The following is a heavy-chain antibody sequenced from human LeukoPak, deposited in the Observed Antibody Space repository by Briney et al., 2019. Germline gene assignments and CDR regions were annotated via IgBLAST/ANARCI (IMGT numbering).Heavy chain of an antibody. J-gene: IGHJ4*02. Sequence: GGSLRLSCAASGFTVSSNYMSWVRQAPGKGLEWVSVIYSGGSTYYADSVKGRFTISRDDSKNTVCLQMNSLRAEDTAVYYCAKARGGDWGQGTLVTVAS. V-gene: IGHV3-53*01. CDR3: AKARGGD. CDR2: IYSGGST. CDR1: GFTVSSNY. D-gene: IGHD3-10*01.